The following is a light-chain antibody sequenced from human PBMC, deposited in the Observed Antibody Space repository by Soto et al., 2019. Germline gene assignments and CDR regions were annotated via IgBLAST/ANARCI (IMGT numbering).Light chain of an antibody. CDR2: DAS. CDR1: QSVYNY. V-gene: IGKV3-11*01. Sequence: EIVLTQSPATLSLSPGEGATLSCRASQSVYNYFAWYQQKPGQAPRLLIYDASNRATGIPARFSGSGSGTDFTLTISSLEPEDFAVYYCQQRSNWPLTFGQGNKVEIK. J-gene: IGKJ1*01. CDR3: QQRSNWPLT.